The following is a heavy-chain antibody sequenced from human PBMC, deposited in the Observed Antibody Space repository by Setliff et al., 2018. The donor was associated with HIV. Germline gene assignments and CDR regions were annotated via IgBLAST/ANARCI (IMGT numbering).Heavy chain of an antibody. J-gene: IGHJ4*02. CDR3: ARLSGGMVPNY. D-gene: IGHD3-10*01. CDR1: GGSISSHY. V-gene: IGHV4-59*05. Sequence: SETLSLTCTVSGGSISSHYWSWIRQPPGKGLEWIGSIYHTGITYDNPSLKSRVTISVDTSKNQISLRLSSVTAADTAVYYCARLSGGMVPNYWGQGTLVTVSS. CDR2: IYHTGIT.